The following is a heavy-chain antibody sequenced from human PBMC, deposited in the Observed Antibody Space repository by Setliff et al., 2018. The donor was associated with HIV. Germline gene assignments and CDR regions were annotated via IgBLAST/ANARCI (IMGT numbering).Heavy chain of an antibody. D-gene: IGHD3-22*01. V-gene: IGHV4-38-2*02. J-gene: IGHJ4*02. CDR3: ARDVLDLVISVYGF. Sequence: GSLRLSCAASGFTFSSYSMNWVRQSPGKGLEWIGNIYHTGSSYYNPSLNDRATISLDTSKNQFSLKLNSVTAADTAVYYCARDVLDLVISVYGFWGQGIPVTVPS. CDR2: IYHTGSS. CDR1: GFTFSSYS.